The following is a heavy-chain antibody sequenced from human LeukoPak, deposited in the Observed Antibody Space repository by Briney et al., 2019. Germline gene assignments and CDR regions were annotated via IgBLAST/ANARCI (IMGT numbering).Heavy chain of an antibody. Sequence: GGSLRLSCAASGFTFSSYAMHWVRQAPGKGLEWVAVISYDGSNKYYADYVKGRFTISRDNSKNTLYLQMNCLRAEDTAVYYCAKYRLSFTMVRGSIDYWGQGTLVTVSS. CDR3: AKYRLSFTMVRGSIDY. J-gene: IGHJ4*02. CDR1: GFTFSSYA. CDR2: ISYDGSNK. V-gene: IGHV3-30*18. D-gene: IGHD3-10*01.